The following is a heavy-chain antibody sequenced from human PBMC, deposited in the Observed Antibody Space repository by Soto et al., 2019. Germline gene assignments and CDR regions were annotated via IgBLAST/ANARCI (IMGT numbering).Heavy chain of an antibody. CDR2: ISYDGSNK. CDR3: AKDFLGLGTSAPIGFDY. D-gene: IGHD7-27*01. Sequence: GGSLRLSCAASGFTFSSYGMHWVRQATGKGLEWVAVISYDGSNKYYADSVKGRFTISRANSKNTLYLQMNSLRAEDTAVYYFAKDFLGLGTSAPIGFDYWGQGTLVTVSS. J-gene: IGHJ4*02. CDR1: GFTFSSYG. V-gene: IGHV3-30*18.